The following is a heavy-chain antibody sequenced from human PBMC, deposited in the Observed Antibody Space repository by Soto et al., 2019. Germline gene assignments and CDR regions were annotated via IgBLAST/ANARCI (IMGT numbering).Heavy chain of an antibody. Sequence: ASVKVSCKASGYTFTGYHIHWVRQAPGQGLEWMGWINPNSGVTNYGQKFQGRVTMTLDTSISTTYMEMSRLRSDDTAMYYCARDSLDWLLISYPYYYYGMDVWDQGTTVTVSS. J-gene: IGHJ6*02. CDR1: GYTFTGYH. V-gene: IGHV1-2*02. D-gene: IGHD3-3*01. CDR3: ARDSLDWLLISYPYYYYGMDV. CDR2: INPNSGVT.